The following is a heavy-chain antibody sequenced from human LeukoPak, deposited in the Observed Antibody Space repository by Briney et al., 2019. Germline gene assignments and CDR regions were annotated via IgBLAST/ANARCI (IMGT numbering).Heavy chain of an antibody. V-gene: IGHV4-38-2*02. CDR2: IYHSGST. D-gene: IGHD3-22*01. CDR1: GYSISSGYY. CDR3: VLGYYDSSGYNDY. J-gene: IGHJ4*02. Sequence: SETLSLTCTVSGYSISSGYYWGWIRQPPGKGLEWIGSIYHSGSTYYNPSLKSRVTISVDTSKNQFSPKLSSVTAADTAVYYCVLGYYDSSGYNDYWGQGTLVTVSS.